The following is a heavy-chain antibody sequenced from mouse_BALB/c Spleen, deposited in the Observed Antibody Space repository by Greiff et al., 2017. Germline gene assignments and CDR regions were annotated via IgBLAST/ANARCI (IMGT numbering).Heavy chain of an antibody. J-gene: IGHJ2*01. CDR1: GFTFSSFG. CDR2: ISSGSSTI. V-gene: IGHV5-17*02. Sequence: EVHLVESGGGLVQPGGSRKLSCAASGFTFSSFGMHWVRQAPEKGLEWVAYISSGSSTIYYADTVKGRFTISRDNPKNTLFLQMTSLRSEDTAMYYCARPTTVVAFDYWGQGTTLTVSS. D-gene: IGHD1-1*01. CDR3: ARPTTVVAFDY.